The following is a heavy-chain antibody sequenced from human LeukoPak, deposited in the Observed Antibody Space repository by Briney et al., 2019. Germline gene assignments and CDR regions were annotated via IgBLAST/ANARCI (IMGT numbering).Heavy chain of an antibody. CDR3: ARYPRP. CDR2: ISSSSSYI. Sequence: GSLRLSCAASGFTSSSYSMNWVRQPPGKGLEWFSSISSSSSYIHYANSEKGRFTISRDNAKNSLYLQLNGLRAGETAVFFCARYPRPWGQGTLVTVSS. CDR1: GFTSSSYS. J-gene: IGHJ5*02. V-gene: IGHV3-21*01.